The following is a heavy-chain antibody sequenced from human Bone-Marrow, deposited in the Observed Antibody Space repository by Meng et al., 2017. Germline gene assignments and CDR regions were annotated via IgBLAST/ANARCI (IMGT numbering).Heavy chain of an antibody. CDR1: GYSISSGYY. J-gene: IGHJ4*02. V-gene: IGHV4-38-2*01. CDR3: ARGLGNCYFDY. CDR2: IYHSGST. D-gene: IGHD3-22*01. Sequence: SETLSLTCAVSGYSISSGYYWGWIRQPPGKGLEWIGSIYHSGSTYYNPSLKSRVTISVDTSKNQFSLKLSSVTAADTAVYYCARGLGNCYFDYWGQGTLVTVSS.